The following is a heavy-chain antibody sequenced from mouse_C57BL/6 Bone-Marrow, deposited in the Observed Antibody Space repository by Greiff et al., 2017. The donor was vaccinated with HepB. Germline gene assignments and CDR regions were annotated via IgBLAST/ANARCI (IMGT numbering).Heavy chain of an antibody. V-gene: IGHV5-6*01. CDR2: ISSGGSYT. Sequence: EVKLVESGGDLVKPGGSLKLSCAASGFTFSSYGMSWVRQTPDKRLEWVATISSGGSYTYYPDSVKGRFTISRYNAKNTLYLQLSSLKSEDTAMYYCARHDPYYYAMDYWGQGTSVTVSS. CDR3: ARHDPYYYAMDY. CDR1: GFTFSSYG. J-gene: IGHJ4*01.